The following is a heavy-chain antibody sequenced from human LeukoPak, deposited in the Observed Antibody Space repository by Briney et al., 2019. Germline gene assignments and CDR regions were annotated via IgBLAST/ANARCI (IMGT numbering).Heavy chain of an antibody. CDR2: IIPIFGTA. CDR1: GGTFSSYA. J-gene: IGHJ1*01. Sequence: SVKVSCKASGGTFSSYAISWVRQAPGQGLEWMGGIIPIFGTANYAQKFQGRVTTTADESTSTAYMELSSLRSEDTAVYYCAISHQGIVVVVAATGYFQHWGQGTLVTVSS. V-gene: IGHV1-69*13. D-gene: IGHD2-15*01. CDR3: AISHQGIVVVVAATGYFQH.